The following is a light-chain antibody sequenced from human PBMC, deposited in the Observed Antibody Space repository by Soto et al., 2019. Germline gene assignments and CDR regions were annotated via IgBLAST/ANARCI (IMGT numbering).Light chain of an antibody. V-gene: IGKV1-33*01. CDR2: DAS. J-gene: IGKJ5*01. CDR1: QVISKF. Sequence: DIQMTQSPSSLSASVGDRVTITCQASQVISKFLNWYQLKPGKAPKLLIFDASELETGVTSRFSGSGSGTDFTVTISSLQPEDFATYSCQQYYNLPITFGQGTRLEIK. CDR3: QQYYNLPIT.